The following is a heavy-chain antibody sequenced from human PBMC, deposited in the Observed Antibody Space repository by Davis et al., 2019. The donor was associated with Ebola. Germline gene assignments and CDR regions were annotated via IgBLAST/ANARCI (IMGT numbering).Heavy chain of an antibody. V-gene: IGHV1-3*01. J-gene: IGHJ6*02. Sequence: ASVKVSCKASGYTFTSYAMHWVRQAPGQRLEWMGWINAGNGNTKYSQKFQGRVTITRDTSASTAYMELRSLRSDDTAVYYCARDQTGTGYYYGMDVWGQGTTVTVSS. CDR3: ARDQTGTGYYYGMDV. D-gene: IGHD1-7*01. CDR2: INAGNGNT. CDR1: GYTFTSYA.